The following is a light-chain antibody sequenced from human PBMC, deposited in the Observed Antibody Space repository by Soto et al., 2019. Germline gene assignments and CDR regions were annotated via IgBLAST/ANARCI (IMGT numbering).Light chain of an antibody. V-gene: IGLV1-40*01. Sequence: QSVLTQPPSVSGAPGQRVTISCTGSSSNIGAYYDVHWYQQLPGTAPKLLIFGNSNRPSGVPDRFSGSKSGTSASLAITGLQAEDEADYYCQSYDSSLSGHVFGTGTKVTVL. J-gene: IGLJ1*01. CDR3: QSYDSSLSGHV. CDR2: GNS. CDR1: SSNIGAYYD.